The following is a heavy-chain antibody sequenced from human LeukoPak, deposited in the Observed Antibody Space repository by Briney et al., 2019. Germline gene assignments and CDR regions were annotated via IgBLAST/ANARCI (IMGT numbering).Heavy chain of an antibody. CDR1: GYTFTGYY. Sequence: GASVKVSCKASGYTFTGYYMHWVRQAPGQGLEWMGGIIPIFGTANYAQKFQGRVTITTDESTSTAYMELSSLRSEDTAVYYCARSPRAYSNYAVYYYYYTDVWGKGTTVTVSS. V-gene: IGHV1-69*05. D-gene: IGHD4-11*01. CDR2: IIPIFGTA. J-gene: IGHJ6*03. CDR3: ARSPRAYSNYAVYYYYYTDV.